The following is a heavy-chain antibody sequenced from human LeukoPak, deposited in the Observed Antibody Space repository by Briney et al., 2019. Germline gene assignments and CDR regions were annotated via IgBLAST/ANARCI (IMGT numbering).Heavy chain of an antibody. Sequence: GASVSVSCKASGYTFTGDYMHWVRQAPGEGLGWMGWINPNSGGTNYAQKSQGRVTMTRDTSISTAYMELSRLRSDDTAVYYCARGSKGSGTQPDHYYYGMDVWGQGTTVTVSS. CDR3: ARGSKGSGTQPDHYYYGMDV. V-gene: IGHV1-2*02. J-gene: IGHJ6*02. CDR2: INPNSGGT. D-gene: IGHD3-10*01. CDR1: GYTFTGDY.